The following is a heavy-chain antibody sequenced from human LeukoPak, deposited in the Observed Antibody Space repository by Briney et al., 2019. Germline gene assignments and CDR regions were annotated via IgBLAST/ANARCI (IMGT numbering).Heavy chain of an antibody. CDR2: ISGSGGST. J-gene: IGHJ6*02. Sequence: PGGSLRLSCAASGFTFTSYDMSWVRQAPGKGLEWVSLISGSGGSTFYADSVKGRFTISRDNSKNTLFLQMNSLRVEDTALYYCAKDFSPYYYYGMDVWGRGTTVTVSS. V-gene: IGHV3-23*01. CDR1: GFTFTSYD. CDR3: AKDFSPYYYYGMDV.